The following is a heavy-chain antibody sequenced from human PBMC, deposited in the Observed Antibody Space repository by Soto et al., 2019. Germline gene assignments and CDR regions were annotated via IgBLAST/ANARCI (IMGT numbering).Heavy chain of an antibody. Sequence: SETLSLTCTVSGGSVSSASYYWSWIRQPPGKGLEWIGYIYYSGSTNYNPSLKSRVTISVDTSKNQLSLKLSSVTAADTAVYYCAGNIVEVPAAMRDYYYYGMGVWGLGTTVTVSS. D-gene: IGHD2-2*01. CDR3: AGNIVEVPAAMRDYYYYGMGV. CDR1: GGSVSSASYY. J-gene: IGHJ6*02. V-gene: IGHV4-61*01. CDR2: IYYSGST.